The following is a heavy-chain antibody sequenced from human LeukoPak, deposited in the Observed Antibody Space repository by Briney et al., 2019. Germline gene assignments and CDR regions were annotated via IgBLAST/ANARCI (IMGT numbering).Heavy chain of an antibody. CDR1: GFTFSSYA. CDR3: AKESPVFGISGYCFDY. J-gene: IGHJ4*02. Sequence: GGSLRLSCAASGFTFSSYAMSSVRQAPGKGLEWVSAISGSGGSTYYADSVKGRFTISRDNSKNTLYLQMNSLRAEDTAVYYCAKESPVFGISGYCFDYWGQGTLVTVSS. V-gene: IGHV3-23*01. CDR2: ISGSGGST. D-gene: IGHD3-3*02.